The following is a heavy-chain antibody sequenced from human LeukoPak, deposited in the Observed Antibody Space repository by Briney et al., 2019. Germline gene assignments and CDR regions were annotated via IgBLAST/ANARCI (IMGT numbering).Heavy chain of an antibody. Sequence: SETLSLTCTVSGGSISSSSYYWGWIRKPPGKGLEWIGSIYYSGSTYYNPSLKSRVTISVDTSKNQFSLKLSSVTAADTAVYHCARQESYYDSSGWFDYWGQGTLVTVSS. CDR3: ARQESYYDSSGWFDY. CDR2: IYYSGST. CDR1: GGSISSSSYY. V-gene: IGHV4-39*01. D-gene: IGHD3-22*01. J-gene: IGHJ4*02.